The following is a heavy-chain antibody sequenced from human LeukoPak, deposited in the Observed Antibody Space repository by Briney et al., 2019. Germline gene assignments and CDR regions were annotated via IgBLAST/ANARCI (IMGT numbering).Heavy chain of an antibody. D-gene: IGHD2-2*01. CDR2: IKQDGSEK. V-gene: IGHV3-7*01. CDR1: GFTFSSYW. CDR3: AKGVVVVPAAMGY. Sequence: GGSLRLSCVASGFTFSSYWMSWVRQAPGKGLEWVANIKQDGSEKYYVDSVKGRFTISRDNAKNSLYLQMNSLRAEDTAVYYCAKGVVVVPAAMGYWGQGTLVTVSS. J-gene: IGHJ4*02.